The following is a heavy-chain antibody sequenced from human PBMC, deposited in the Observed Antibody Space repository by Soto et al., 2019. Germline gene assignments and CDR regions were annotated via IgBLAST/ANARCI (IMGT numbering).Heavy chain of an antibody. CDR1: GFIFSRIW. J-gene: IGHJ4*02. CDR3: ARTGWAQSSYYFDY. Sequence: XGTLRLTFAASGFIFSRIWKSWVRQTPGKGLEWVANINEDGSEKFFADSVKGRFTISRDNAKNSLSLQMNSLTAGDTAVYYCARTGWAQSSYYFDYWGQX. D-gene: IGHD3-16*01. CDR2: INEDGSEK. V-gene: IGHV3-7*01.